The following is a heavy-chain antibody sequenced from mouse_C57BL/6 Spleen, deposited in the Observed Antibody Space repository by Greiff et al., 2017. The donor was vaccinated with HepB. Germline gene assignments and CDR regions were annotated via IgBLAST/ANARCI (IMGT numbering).Heavy chain of an antibody. CDR2: IWRGGST. CDR1: GFSLTSYG. Sequence: VKLVESGPGLVQPSQSLSITCTVSGFSLTSYGVHWVRQSPGKGLEWLGVIWRGGSTDYNAAFMSRLSITKDNSKSQVFFKMNSLQADDTAIYYCANYYGSSRAMDYWGQGTSVTVSS. CDR3: ANYYGSSRAMDY. D-gene: IGHD1-1*01. V-gene: IGHV2-5*01. J-gene: IGHJ4*01.